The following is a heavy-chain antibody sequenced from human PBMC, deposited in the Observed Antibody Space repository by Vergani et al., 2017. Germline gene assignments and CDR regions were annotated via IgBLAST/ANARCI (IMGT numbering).Heavy chain of an antibody. CDR1: GFTFSNYY. CDR3: ARDGPEYYDFWSGYRRGDAFDI. Sequence: EVQLVESGGGLVQPGGSLRLSCGVSGFTFSNYYMTWVRRAPGKGLEWVANIRQDGDEIYYADSVRGRFTISRDNARSSLYLQMNSLRTEDTAVYYCARDGPEYYDFWSGYRRGDAFDIWGQGTMVTVSS. CDR2: IRQDGDEI. D-gene: IGHD3-3*01. V-gene: IGHV3-7*01. J-gene: IGHJ3*02.